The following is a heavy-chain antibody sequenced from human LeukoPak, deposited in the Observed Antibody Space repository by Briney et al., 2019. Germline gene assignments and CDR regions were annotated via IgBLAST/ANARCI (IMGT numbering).Heavy chain of an antibody. D-gene: IGHD6-6*01. CDR3: AKGVAARPINWFDP. J-gene: IGHJ5*02. Sequence: GGSLRLSCAASGFTFSDYYMSWIRQAPGKGLEWVSYISSGGSTIKYADSVKGRFTVSRDNAKKSLYLQMNSLRAEDTAVYYCAKGVAARPINWFDPWGQGTLVTVSS. CDR2: ISSGGSTI. CDR1: GFTFSDYY. V-gene: IGHV3-11*04.